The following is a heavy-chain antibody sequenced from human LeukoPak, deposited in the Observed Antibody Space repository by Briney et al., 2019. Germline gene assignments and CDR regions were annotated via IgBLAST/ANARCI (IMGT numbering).Heavy chain of an antibody. D-gene: IGHD3-10*01. CDR1: GGSISSGSYY. CDR3: AREVSAYYYGSGSYYIPLYFDY. Sequence: SETLSLTCTVSGGSISSGSYYWSWIRQPAGKGLEWIGRIYTSGSTNYNPSLKSRVTISVDTSKNQFSLKLSSVTAADTAVYYCAREVSAYYYGSGSYYIPLYFDYWGQGTLVTVSS. V-gene: IGHV4-61*02. J-gene: IGHJ4*02. CDR2: IYTSGST.